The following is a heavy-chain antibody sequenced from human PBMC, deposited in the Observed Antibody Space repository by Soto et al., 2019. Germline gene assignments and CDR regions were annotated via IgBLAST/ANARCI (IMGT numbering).Heavy chain of an antibody. V-gene: IGHV4-59*02. Sequence: PSETLSLTCTVSGKSVSTFYWSWIRQPPGKGLEWIGHAYYSGSTNYDPSLKSRVTISVDMSKNQVSLRLTSVTAADTSVYYCARGTDYTQIASYHYGMDAWGQGTSVTVSS. D-gene: IGHD4-4*01. CDR3: ARGTDYTQIASYHYGMDA. CDR2: AYYSGST. J-gene: IGHJ6*02. CDR1: GKSVSTFY.